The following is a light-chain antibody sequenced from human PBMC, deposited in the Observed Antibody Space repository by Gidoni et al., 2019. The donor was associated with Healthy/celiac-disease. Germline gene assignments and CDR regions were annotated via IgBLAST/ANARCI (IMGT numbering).Light chain of an antibody. J-gene: IGLJ2*01. CDR3: QAWDSSTVV. V-gene: IGLV3-1*01. Sequence: SYELTQPPSVSVSPGQTASITCSGDNLGDKYACWYQQKPGQYPVLVIYQDSKRPSGIPERFSGSNSGNTATLTISGTQAMDEADDYCQAWDSSTVVFGGGTKLTVL. CDR1: NLGDKY. CDR2: QDS.